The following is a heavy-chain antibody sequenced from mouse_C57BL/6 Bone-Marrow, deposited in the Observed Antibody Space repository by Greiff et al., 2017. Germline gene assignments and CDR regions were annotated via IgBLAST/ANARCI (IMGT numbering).Heavy chain of an antibody. V-gene: IGHV1-63*01. CDR3: ARLYYDCDAYAIDY. D-gene: IGHD2-4*01. Sequence: QVQLKQSGAELVRPGTSVKMSCKASGFTLTNYWLGWAKQRPGHGLEWIGDIYPGGGYTNYNEKFKGTATLTAAKYYTTDYMQFSSLTSDDSDIYYIARLYYDCDAYAIDYWGRGTSVTVSS. J-gene: IGHJ4*01. CDR2: IYPGGGYT. CDR1: GFTLTNYW.